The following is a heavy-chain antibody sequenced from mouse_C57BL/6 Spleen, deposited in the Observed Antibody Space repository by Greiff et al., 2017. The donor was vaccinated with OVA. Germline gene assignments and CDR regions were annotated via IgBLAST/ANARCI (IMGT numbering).Heavy chain of an antibody. Sequence: QVQLKPPGAELVKPGASVKMSCKASGYTFTSYWITWVKQRPGQGLEWIGDIYPGSGSTNYNEKFKSKATLTVDTSSSTAYMQLSSLTSEDSAVYYCARMGPFTTVYYWGQGTTLTVSS. D-gene: IGHD1-1*01. CDR1: GYTFTSYW. CDR2: IYPGSGST. J-gene: IGHJ2*01. CDR3: ARMGPFTTVYY. V-gene: IGHV1-55*01.